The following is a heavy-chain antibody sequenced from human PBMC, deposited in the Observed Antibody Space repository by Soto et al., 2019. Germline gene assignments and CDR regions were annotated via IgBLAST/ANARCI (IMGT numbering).Heavy chain of an antibody. CDR3: ARDSRIAAAGIYYYYGMDV. J-gene: IGHJ6*02. CDR2: ISSSSSYI. D-gene: IGHD6-13*01. V-gene: IGHV3-21*01. CDR1: GFTFSSYS. Sequence: GGSLRLSCAASGFTFSSYSMNWVRQAPGKGLEWVSSISSSSSYIYYGDSVEGRFTISRDNAKNSLYLQMNSLRAEDTAVYYCARDSRIAAAGIYYYYGMDVWGQGTTVTVSS.